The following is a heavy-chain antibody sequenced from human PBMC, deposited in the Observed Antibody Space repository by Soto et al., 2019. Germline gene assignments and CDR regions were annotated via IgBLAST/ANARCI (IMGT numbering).Heavy chain of an antibody. CDR1: GFTLRSHR. V-gene: IGHV3-74*01. CDR3: ATVFDL. CDR2: IDTDGGGT. J-gene: IGHJ5*02. Sequence: GGSRRLSCAASGFTLRSHRIHWVRQAPGKGLEWVSRIDTDGGGTSYADSVKGRFTISTDNAKNTVYLQMNGLRAEDTAVYYCATVFDLWGQGTLVTVSA.